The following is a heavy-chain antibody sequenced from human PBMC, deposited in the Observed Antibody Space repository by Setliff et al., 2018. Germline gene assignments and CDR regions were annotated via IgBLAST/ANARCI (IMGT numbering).Heavy chain of an antibody. D-gene: IGHD1-26*01. V-gene: IGHV4-61*09. Sequence: SETLSLTCSVSGASITSGGFYWTWIRQPAGKGLEWIGHISPSGSTTYNPSVKSRVTISLDTSRNHFSLKLDSVTAADTALYYCARSPSSGAYWNPRPFYSDYWARGTLVTVSS. CDR1: GASITSGGFY. CDR2: ISPSGST. J-gene: IGHJ4*02. CDR3: ARSPSSGAYWNPRPFYSDY.